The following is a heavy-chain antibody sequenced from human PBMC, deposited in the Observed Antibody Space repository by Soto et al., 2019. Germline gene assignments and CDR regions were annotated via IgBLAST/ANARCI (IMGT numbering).Heavy chain of an antibody. CDR3: ARTLDTAVAPRGVAFDV. D-gene: IGHD5-18*01. CDR1: DGSISSGYYY. V-gene: IGHV4-39*01. CDR2: IFHTGTT. J-gene: IGHJ3*01. Sequence: QLQLQESGPGLVKPSETLSLSCTVSDGSISSGYYYWGWIRQPPGKGLEWIGNIFHTGTTYYNPSLKSRVTISVDTSKNQFSLKLSSVTAADTSVYYCARTLDTAVAPRGVAFDVWGQGTLVTVSS.